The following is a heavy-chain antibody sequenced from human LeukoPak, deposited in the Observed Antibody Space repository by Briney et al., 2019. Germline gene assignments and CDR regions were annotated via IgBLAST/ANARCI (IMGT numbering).Heavy chain of an antibody. Sequence: GASVKLSCKASGGTFSSYAISWVRQAPGQGLEWMGRIIPILGIANYAQKFQGRVTITADKSTSTAYMELSSLRSEDTAVYYCARDEPSGSYLTYGMDVWGQGTTVTVSS. D-gene: IGHD1-26*01. CDR1: GGTFSSYA. V-gene: IGHV1-69*04. CDR2: IIPILGIA. J-gene: IGHJ6*02. CDR3: ARDEPSGSYLTYGMDV.